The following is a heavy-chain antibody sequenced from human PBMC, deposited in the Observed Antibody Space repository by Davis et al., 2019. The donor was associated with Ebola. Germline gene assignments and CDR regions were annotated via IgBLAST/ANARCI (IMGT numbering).Heavy chain of an antibody. CDR2: IFHSGYT. V-gene: IGHV4-61*08. J-gene: IGHJ5*02. CDR3: ARYWGTGGVAFDP. Sequence: PSETLSLTCSVSGGFVGSVGFWWSWIRQPPGKGLEWIGYIFHSGYTNYNPSLKRRVTISVDTSKNQFSLKLNSVTAADTAVFYCARYWGTGGVAFDPWGQGTLVTVSS. D-gene: IGHD2-8*02. CDR1: GGFVGSVGFW.